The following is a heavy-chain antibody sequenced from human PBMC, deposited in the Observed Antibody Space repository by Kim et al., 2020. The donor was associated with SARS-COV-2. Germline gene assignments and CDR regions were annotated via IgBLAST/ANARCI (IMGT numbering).Heavy chain of an antibody. CDR2: INHSGST. D-gene: IGHD5-18*01. Sequence: SETLSLTCAVYGGSFSGYYWSWIRQPPGKGLEWIGEINHSGSTNYNPSLKSRVTISVDTSKNQFSRKLSSVTAADTAVYYCASLLSFGYSYGHPWGQGTLVTVSS. J-gene: IGHJ4*02. CDR3: ASLLSFGYSYGHP. CDR1: GGSFSGYY. V-gene: IGHV4-34*01.